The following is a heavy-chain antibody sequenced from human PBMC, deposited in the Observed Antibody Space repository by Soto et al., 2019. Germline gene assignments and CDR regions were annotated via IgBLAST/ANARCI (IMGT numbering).Heavy chain of an antibody. J-gene: IGHJ6*01. CDR1: GFTFSTYG. CDR2: ISYDGKNK. CDR3: AKGQQCSSTSCHFYYYGMDV. D-gene: IGHD2-2*01. V-gene: IGHV3-30*18. Sequence: QVQLVESGGGVVQPGRSLRLSCAASGFTFSTYGMHWVRQAPGKGLEWVAVISYDGKNKYYAHSVKGRLTISRDNSNNALYLKVNTVRVEDAAVYYCAKGQQCSSTSCHFYYYGMDVWGQGTTVAGS.